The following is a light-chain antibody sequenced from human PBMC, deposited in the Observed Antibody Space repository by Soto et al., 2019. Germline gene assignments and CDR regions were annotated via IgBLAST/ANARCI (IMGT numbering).Light chain of an antibody. Sequence: EILMTQSPATLSVSPGERATLSCRASQSVSSNLAWYQQKPGQAPRLLIYGASTRATGIPARFSGSGSVTEFTLTISSLQSEDFACYYCQQYNNWPLTFGVGTRVEIK. CDR2: GAS. J-gene: IGKJ4*01. V-gene: IGKV3D-15*01. CDR1: QSVSSN. CDR3: QQYNNWPLT.